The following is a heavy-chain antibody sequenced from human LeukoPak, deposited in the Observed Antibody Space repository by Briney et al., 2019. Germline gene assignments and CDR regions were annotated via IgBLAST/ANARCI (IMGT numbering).Heavy chain of an antibody. CDR3: ARDCLGYCSSSSCSRWFDP. CDR2: ISSSGSTK. J-gene: IGHJ5*02. D-gene: IGHD2-2*01. Sequence: GGSLRLSCAASGFTFSRYEMNWGRQAPGKGLEWVSYISSSGSTKYYADSVKGRFTISRDNAKNSLYLQMNSLRAEDTAVYYCARDCLGYCSSSSCSRWFDPWGQGTLVTVSS. CDR1: GFTFSRYE. V-gene: IGHV3-48*03.